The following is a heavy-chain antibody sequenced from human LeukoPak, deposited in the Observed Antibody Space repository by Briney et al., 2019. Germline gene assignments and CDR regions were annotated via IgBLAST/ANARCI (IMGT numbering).Heavy chain of an antibody. CDR3: ARERKSSYDTLTGYYKSDAFDI. CDR1: GYSLITYG. CDR2: ISAYNGNT. Sequence: GASVKVSCKAAGYSLITYGISWVRQAPGQGLEWMGWISAYNGNTNYAQKLQGRVTVTTDTSTNTAYMELRSLRSDDTAVYYCARERKSSYDTLTGYYKSDAFDIWGQGTMVTVPS. V-gene: IGHV1-18*01. D-gene: IGHD3-9*01. J-gene: IGHJ3*02.